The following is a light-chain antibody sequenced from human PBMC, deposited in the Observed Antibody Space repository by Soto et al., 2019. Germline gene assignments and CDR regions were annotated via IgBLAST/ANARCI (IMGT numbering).Light chain of an antibody. V-gene: IGKV1-5*01. J-gene: IGKJ1*01. Sequence: DIQMTQSPSTLSASVGDRVTITCRASQSISSWLDWYQQKPGKAPKLLIYDASSLESGVPSRFSGSGSGTEFPLTISSLQPDDFATYYCQPYNSYLGTFGQGTKVDIK. CDR3: QPYNSYLGT. CDR2: DAS. CDR1: QSISSW.